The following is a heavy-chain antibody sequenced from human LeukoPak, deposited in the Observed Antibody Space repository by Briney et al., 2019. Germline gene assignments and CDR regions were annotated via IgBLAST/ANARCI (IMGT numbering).Heavy chain of an antibody. Sequence: ASVKVSCKASGYTFTSYDINWVRQAPGQGLEWMGWISAYNGNTNYAQKLQGRVTMTTDTSTSTAYMELRSLRSDDTAVYYCAREVREYQLLDYYYMDVWGKGTTVTVSS. J-gene: IGHJ6*03. V-gene: IGHV1-18*01. D-gene: IGHD2-2*01. CDR3: AREVREYQLLDYYYMDV. CDR2: ISAYNGNT. CDR1: GYTFTSYD.